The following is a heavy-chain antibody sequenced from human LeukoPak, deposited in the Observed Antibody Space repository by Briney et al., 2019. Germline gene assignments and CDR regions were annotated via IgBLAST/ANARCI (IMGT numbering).Heavy chain of an antibody. D-gene: IGHD3-10*01. V-gene: IGHV4-59*08. CDR2: IYYSGST. CDR3: ARLDNGDYYFDY. Sequence: SETLSLTCTVSGGSISSYYWSWIRQPPGKGLEWIGYIYYSGSTNYNPSLKSRVTISVDTSKNQLSLKLSSVTAADTAVYYCARLDNGDYYFDYWGQGTLVTVSS. CDR1: GGSISSYY. J-gene: IGHJ4*02.